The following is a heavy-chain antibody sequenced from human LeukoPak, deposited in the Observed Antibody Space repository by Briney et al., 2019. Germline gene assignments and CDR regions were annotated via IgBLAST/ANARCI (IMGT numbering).Heavy chain of an antibody. V-gene: IGHV4-38-2*01. CDR1: GYSISSGYY. CDR2: IYHSGST. D-gene: IGHD3-10*01. Sequence: PSETLSLTCAVSGYSISSGYYWGWIRQPPGKGLEWIGSIYHSGSTYYNPSLKSRVTISVDTSKNQFSLKLSSVTAADTAVYYCARSGSGLIFDYWGQGTLVTVSS. J-gene: IGHJ4*02. CDR3: ARSGSGLIFDY.